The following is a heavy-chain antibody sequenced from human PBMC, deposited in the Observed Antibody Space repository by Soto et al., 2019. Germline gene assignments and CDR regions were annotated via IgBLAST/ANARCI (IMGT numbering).Heavy chain of an antibody. Sequence: SETLSLTCAVSGGSISSGGYSWSWIRQPPGKGLEWIGYIYHSGSTYYNPSLKSRVTISVDRSKNQFSLKLSSVTAADTAVYYCASAAVSDSSGYYFDYWGQGTLVTVSS. J-gene: IGHJ4*02. CDR1: GGSISSGGYS. D-gene: IGHD3-22*01. CDR2: IYHSGST. CDR3: ASAAVSDSSGYYFDY. V-gene: IGHV4-30-2*01.